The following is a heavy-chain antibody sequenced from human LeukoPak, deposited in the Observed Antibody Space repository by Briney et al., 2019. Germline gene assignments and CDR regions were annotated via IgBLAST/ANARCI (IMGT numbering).Heavy chain of an antibody. J-gene: IGHJ1*01. Sequence: GGSLRLSCAASGFTFDDYAMHWIRQAPGKGLEWVSGINWNGGKIGYADSVKGRFTISRDNAKNSLYLQMNSLRAEDTAVYYCARDPPLITAAGSRYFQHWGQGTLVIVSS. CDR3: ARDPPLITAAGSRYFQH. D-gene: IGHD6-13*01. V-gene: IGHV3-9*01. CDR2: INWNGGKI. CDR1: GFTFDDYA.